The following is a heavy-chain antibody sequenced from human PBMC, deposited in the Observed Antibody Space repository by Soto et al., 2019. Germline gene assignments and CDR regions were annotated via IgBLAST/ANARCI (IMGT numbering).Heavy chain of an antibody. CDR2: IIPIFGTA. D-gene: IGHD1-7*01. CDR3: ARQILELPCDYYYGMDV. CDR1: GGTFISYA. V-gene: IGHV1-69*13. Sequence: SVKVSCKASGGTFISYAISWVRQAPGQGHEWMGGIIPIFGTANYAQKFQGRATITADESTSTAYMELRSLRAEDTAVYYCARQILELPCDYYYGMDVWGQGTTVTVSS. J-gene: IGHJ6*02.